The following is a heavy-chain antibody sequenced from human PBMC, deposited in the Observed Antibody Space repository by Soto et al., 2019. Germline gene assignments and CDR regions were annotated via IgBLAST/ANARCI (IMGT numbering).Heavy chain of an antibody. CDR3: ASHVGVYY. D-gene: IGHD1-26*01. J-gene: IGHJ4*02. CDR1: GFTFRTYA. CDR2: ISGSGDTT. Sequence: EVQLLESGGDLVHPGGTLRLSCAASGFTFRTYAMNWVRQAPGKGLEWVSGISGSGDTTYYADSVKGRVTISRDNSKNTLYLQMNSLRAEDTGLYYCASHVGVYYWGLGTLVTVSS. V-gene: IGHV3-23*01.